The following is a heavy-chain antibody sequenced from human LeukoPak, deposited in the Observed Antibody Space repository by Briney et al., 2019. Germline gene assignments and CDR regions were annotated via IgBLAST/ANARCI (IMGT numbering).Heavy chain of an antibody. J-gene: IGHJ6*03. D-gene: IGHD2-2*01. CDR1: GFTFSSYW. CDR3: ARVESTSCYYCYYYMDV. CDR2: IKQDGSEK. V-gene: IGHV3-7*01. Sequence: GGSLRLSCAASGFTFSSYWMSWVRQAPGKGLEWVANIKQDGSEKYYVDSVKGRFTISRDNAKNSLYLQMNSLRAEDTAVYYCARVESTSCYYCYYYMDVWGKGTTVTVSS.